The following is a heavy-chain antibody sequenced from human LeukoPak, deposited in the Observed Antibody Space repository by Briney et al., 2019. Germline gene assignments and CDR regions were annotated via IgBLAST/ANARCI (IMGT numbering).Heavy chain of an antibody. Sequence: GGSLRLSCAASGFTFSSYWMSWVRQAPGKGLEWVANIKEDGSEKYYVDSVKGRFTISRDNAKNSLKLQMNSLRAEDTAVYYCARGDAETYYYDSSGYYDYWGQGTLVTVSS. CDR1: GFTFSSYW. D-gene: IGHD3-22*01. J-gene: IGHJ4*02. CDR2: IKEDGSEK. CDR3: ARGDAETYYYDSSGYYDY. V-gene: IGHV3-7*01.